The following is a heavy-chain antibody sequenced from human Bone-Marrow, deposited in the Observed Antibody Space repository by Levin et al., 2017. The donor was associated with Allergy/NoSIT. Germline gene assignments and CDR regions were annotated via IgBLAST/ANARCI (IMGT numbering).Heavy chain of an antibody. D-gene: IGHD1-26*01. CDR2: IYPGDSDS. Sequence: RGESLKISCKGSGYSFSSYWIGWVRQMPGKGLEWMGMIYPGDSDSKYSPSFQGQVTISADKFTGIAYLQWSSLKASDTAIYYCARQIVGATRFFDFWGQGTPVTVSS. CDR3: ARQIVGATRFFDF. J-gene: IGHJ4*02. V-gene: IGHV5-51*01. CDR1: GYSFSSYW.